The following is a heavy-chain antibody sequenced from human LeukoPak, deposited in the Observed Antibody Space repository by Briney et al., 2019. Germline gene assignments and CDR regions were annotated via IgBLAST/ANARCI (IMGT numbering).Heavy chain of an antibody. CDR2: INPSGGST. CDR1: GYTFTSYY. D-gene: IGHD2-15*01. J-gene: IGHJ4*02. V-gene: IGHV1-46*01. CDR3: ARTVVAANECFDY. Sequence: GASVKVSCKASGYTFTSYYMHWVRQAPGQGLEWMGIINPSGGSTSYAQKFQGRATMTRDMSTSTVYMELSSLRSEDTAVYYCARTVVAANECFDYWGQGTLVTVSS.